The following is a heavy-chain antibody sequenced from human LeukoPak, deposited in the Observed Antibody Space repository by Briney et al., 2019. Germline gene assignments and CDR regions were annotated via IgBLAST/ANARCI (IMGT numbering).Heavy chain of an antibody. Sequence: GASVKVSCKASGYTFTSYAMNWVRQAPGQGLEWMGWINTNTGNPTYAQGFTGRFVFSLDTSVSTAYLQISSLKAEDTAVYYCAREFRAGYFVSYYYYYMDVWGKGTTVTVSS. CDR2: INTNTGNP. CDR3: AREFRAGYFVSYYYYYMDV. J-gene: IGHJ6*03. V-gene: IGHV7-4-1*02. D-gene: IGHD2-2*03. CDR1: GYTFTSYA.